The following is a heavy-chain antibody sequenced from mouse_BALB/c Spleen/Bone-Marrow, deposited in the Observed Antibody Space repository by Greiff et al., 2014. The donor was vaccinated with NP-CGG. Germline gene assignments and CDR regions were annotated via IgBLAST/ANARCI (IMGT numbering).Heavy chain of an antibody. CDR2: IYPGSGNT. CDR3: ARDWDYYAMDY. D-gene: IGHD4-1*01. J-gene: IGHJ4*01. Sequence: VQLQESGAELARPGASVKLSCKASGNTFTDYYINWVKQRTGQGLEWIGEIYPGSGNTYYNEKFKGKATRTADKSSSTAYMQLSSLTSEDSAVYFCARDWDYYAMDYWGQGTSVTVSS. V-gene: IGHV1-77*01. CDR1: GNTFTDYY.